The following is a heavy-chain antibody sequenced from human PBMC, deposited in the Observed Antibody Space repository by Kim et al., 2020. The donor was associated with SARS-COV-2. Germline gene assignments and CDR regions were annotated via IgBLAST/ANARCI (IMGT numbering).Heavy chain of an antibody. CDR1: GFTFSSYT. V-gene: IGHV3-23*01. CDR2: ISGSGSST. Sequence: GGSLRLSCAASGFTFSSYTMSWVRQAPGKGLEWVSDISGSGSSTYYADSVKGRFTISRDNSKNTMYLQMNSLRAEDTAVYYCANDLNYSGGRASFDYWGQGTLVTVSS. CDR3: ANDLNYSGGRASFDY. J-gene: IGHJ4*02. D-gene: IGHD3-16*01.